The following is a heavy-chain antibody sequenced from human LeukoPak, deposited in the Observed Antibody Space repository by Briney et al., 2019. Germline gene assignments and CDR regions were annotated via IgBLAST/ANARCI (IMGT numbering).Heavy chain of an antibody. J-gene: IGHJ3*02. V-gene: IGHV7-4-1*02. D-gene: IGHD5-18*01. CDR2: INTNTGNP. CDR3: ARDIGALRIQVPPDAFDI. CDR1: GYTFSSYA. Sequence: GASVEVSCKASGYTFSSYAMNWVRQAPGQGLEWMGWINTNTGNPTYAQGFTGRFVFSLDTSVSTAYLQISSLKAEDTAVYYCARDIGALRIQVPPDAFDIWGQGTMVTVSS.